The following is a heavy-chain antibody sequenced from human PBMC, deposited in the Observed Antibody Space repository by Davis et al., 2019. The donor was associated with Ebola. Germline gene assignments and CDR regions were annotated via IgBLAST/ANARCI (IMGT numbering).Heavy chain of an antibody. CDR2: IIPIFGTA. CDR3: ARGYSSSPNGGWYFDL. V-gene: IGHV1-69*13. CDR1: GGTFSSYA. Sequence: SVKVSCKASGGTFSSYAISWVRQAPGQGLEWMGGIIPIFGTANYAQKFQGRVTITADESTSTAYMELSSLRSEDTAVYYCARGYSSSPNGGWYFDLWGRGTLVTVSS. D-gene: IGHD6-6*01. J-gene: IGHJ2*01.